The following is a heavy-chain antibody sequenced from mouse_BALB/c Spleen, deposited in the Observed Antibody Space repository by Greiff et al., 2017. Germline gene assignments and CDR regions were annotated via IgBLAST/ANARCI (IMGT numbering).Heavy chain of an antibody. CDR3: ARPATGAMDY. Sequence: EVHLVESGGGLVKPGGSLKLSCAASGFTFSSYAMSWVRQSPEKRLEWVAEISSGGSYTYYPDTVTGRFTISRDNAKNTLYLEMSSLRSEDTAMYYCARPATGAMDYWGQGTSVTVSS. D-gene: IGHD1-2*01. J-gene: IGHJ4*01. V-gene: IGHV5-9-4*01. CDR2: ISSGGSYT. CDR1: GFTFSSYA.